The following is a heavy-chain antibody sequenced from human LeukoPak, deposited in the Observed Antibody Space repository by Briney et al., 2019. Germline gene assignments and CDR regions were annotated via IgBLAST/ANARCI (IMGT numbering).Heavy chain of an antibody. CDR2: INSDGSST. J-gene: IGHJ4*02. V-gene: IGHV3-74*01. D-gene: IGHD3-3*01. CDR3: ARDKDDFWSGYSVDY. CDR1: GFTFSSYW. Sequence: PGGSLRLSCAASGFTFSSYWMHWVRQAPGKGLVWVSRINSDGSSTSYADSVKGRFTISRDNAKNTLYLQMNSLRAEDTAVYYCARDKDDFWSGYSVDYWGQGTLVTVSS.